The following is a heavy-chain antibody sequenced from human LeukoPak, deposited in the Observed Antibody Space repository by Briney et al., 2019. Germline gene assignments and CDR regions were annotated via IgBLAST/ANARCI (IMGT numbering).Heavy chain of an antibody. CDR1: GGSFSGYY. J-gene: IGHJ4*02. CDR3: AREKTPYGDYFDY. V-gene: IGHV4-34*01. CDR2: INHSGST. D-gene: IGHD4-17*01. Sequence: SETLSLTCAVYGGSFSGYYWSWIRQPPGKGLEWIGEINHSGSTNYNPSLKSRVTISVDTSKNQFSLKLSSVTAADTAVYYCAREKTPYGDYFDYWGQGTLVTVSS.